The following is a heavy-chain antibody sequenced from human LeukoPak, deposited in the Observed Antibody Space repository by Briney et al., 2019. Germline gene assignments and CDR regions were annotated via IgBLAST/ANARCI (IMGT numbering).Heavy chain of an antibody. Sequence: SETLSLTCTVSGSSISSYYWSWIRQPPGKGLEWIGYIYYSGSTNYNPSLKSRVTVSVDTSKNQFSLKLSSVTAADTAVYYCARVPEARLTPYHWFDPWGQGTLVTVSS. CDR1: GSSISSYY. CDR2: IYYSGST. CDR3: ARVPEARLTPYHWFDP. D-gene: IGHD6-6*01. J-gene: IGHJ5*02. V-gene: IGHV4-59*01.